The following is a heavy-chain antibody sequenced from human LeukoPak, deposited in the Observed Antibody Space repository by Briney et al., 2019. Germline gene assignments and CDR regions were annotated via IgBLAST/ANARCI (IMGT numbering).Heavy chain of an antibody. Sequence: GESLKISCKGSGYSFTSYWIGWVRQMPGKGLEWVGIIYAGDSDTRYSPSFQGQVTISADKSISTAYLQWSSMKASDTAMSYCARPSPYYYDSSGYLYWGQGTLVTVSS. CDR2: IYAGDSDT. J-gene: IGHJ4*02. D-gene: IGHD3-22*01. CDR3: ARPSPYYYDSSGYLY. V-gene: IGHV5-51*01. CDR1: GYSFTSYW.